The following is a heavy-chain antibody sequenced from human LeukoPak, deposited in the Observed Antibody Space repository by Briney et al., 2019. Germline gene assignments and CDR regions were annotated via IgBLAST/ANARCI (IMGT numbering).Heavy chain of an antibody. D-gene: IGHD1-26*01. CDR3: ARDGYSGSLLYFDY. J-gene: IGHJ4*02. Sequence: SGGSLRLSCAASGFTFRSYAMHWVRQAPGKGLEWVAVISYDGSNKYYADSVKGRFTISRDSSKNTLYLQMNSLRAEDTAVYYCARDGYSGSLLYFDYWGQGTLVTVSS. V-gene: IGHV3-30-3*01. CDR1: GFTFRSYA. CDR2: ISYDGSNK.